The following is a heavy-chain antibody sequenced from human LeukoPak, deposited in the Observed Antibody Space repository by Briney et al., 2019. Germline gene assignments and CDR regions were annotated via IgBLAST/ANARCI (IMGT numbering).Heavy chain of an antibody. Sequence: GGSLRLSCAASGFTFSSYAMSWVRQAPGKGLEWVSAISGSGGSTYYADSVKGRFTISRDNAKNSLYLQTNSLRAEDTAVYYCARDNIAVAGVTDYWGQGTLVTVSS. CDR3: ARDNIAVAGVTDY. CDR1: GFTFSSYA. J-gene: IGHJ4*02. CDR2: ISGSGGST. D-gene: IGHD6-19*01. V-gene: IGHV3-23*01.